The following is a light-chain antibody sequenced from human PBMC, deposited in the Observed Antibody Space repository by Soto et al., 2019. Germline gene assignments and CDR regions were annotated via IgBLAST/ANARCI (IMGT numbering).Light chain of an antibody. J-gene: IGLJ1*01. CDR3: CSFAGCNPFPYV. CDR1: ITDVGSHNL. V-gene: IGLV2-23*02. Sequence: QSALTQPASVSGSPGQSITISCTGTITDVGSHNLVSWYQQHPDKAPKLIIYEVNERPSGVSSRFSGSKSGNTASLTVSGLQPDDEADYHCCSFAGCNPFPYVFGTGTKVTVL. CDR2: EVN.